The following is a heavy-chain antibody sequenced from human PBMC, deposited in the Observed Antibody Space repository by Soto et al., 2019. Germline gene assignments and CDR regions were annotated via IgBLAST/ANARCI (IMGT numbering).Heavy chain of an antibody. CDR3: ARAFTWKSQISYSSSSTF. J-gene: IGHJ4*02. V-gene: IGHV3-30-3*01. CDR2: ISYDGSNK. Sequence: PGGSLRLSCAASGFVFSDYAIYWVRQAPGKGLEWVAVISYDGSNKYYADSVKGRFTISRDNSKNTLYLQMNSLRPEDTAIYYCARAFTWKSQISYSSSSTFWGQGTLVTVSS. D-gene: IGHD6-6*01. CDR1: GFVFSDYA.